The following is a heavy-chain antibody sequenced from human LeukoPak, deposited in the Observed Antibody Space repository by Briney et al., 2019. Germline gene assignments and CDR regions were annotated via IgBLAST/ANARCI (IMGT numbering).Heavy chain of an antibody. CDR2: IKQDGGEM. J-gene: IGHJ4*02. Sequence: GGSLRLSCAASGFSFNSHSMTWVRQSPGKGLEWVANIKQDGGEMYYVDSVKGRFTIFRDNAKNALYLQMNNLRDDDTAVYYCARDKIEGATYFDYWGQGTLVTVSS. V-gene: IGHV3-7*01. CDR3: ARDKIEGATYFDY. CDR1: GFSFNSHS. D-gene: IGHD1-26*01.